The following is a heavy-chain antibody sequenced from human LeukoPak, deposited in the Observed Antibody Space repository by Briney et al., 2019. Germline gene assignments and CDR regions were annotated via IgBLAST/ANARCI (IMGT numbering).Heavy chain of an antibody. D-gene: IGHD3-9*01. Sequence: GGSLRLSCAASGFTLSSFRMSWIRQAPGKGLEWISRILDSGDTNYADSVKGRFTISRDKNTLHLQMNSLRAEDTATYYCAKGASIYVTGPDFWGPGTLVTVSS. CDR2: ILDSGDT. CDR3: AKGASIYVTGPDF. V-gene: IGHV3-23*01. CDR1: GFTLSSFR. J-gene: IGHJ4*02.